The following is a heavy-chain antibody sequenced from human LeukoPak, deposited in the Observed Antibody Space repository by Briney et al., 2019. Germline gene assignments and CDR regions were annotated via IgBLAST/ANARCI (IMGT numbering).Heavy chain of an antibody. CDR1: GGSISSYY. V-gene: IGHV4-4*07. D-gene: IGHD2-2*01. CDR2: IYTSGST. CDR3: ARVKRKYQLLKPLHETPSHYFDY. Sequence: SETLSLTCTVSGGSISSYYWSWIRQPAGKGLEWIGRIYTSGSTNYNPSLKSRVTMSVDTSKNHFSLKLSSVTAADTAVYYCARVKRKYQLLKPLHETPSHYFDYWGQGTLVTVSS. J-gene: IGHJ4*02.